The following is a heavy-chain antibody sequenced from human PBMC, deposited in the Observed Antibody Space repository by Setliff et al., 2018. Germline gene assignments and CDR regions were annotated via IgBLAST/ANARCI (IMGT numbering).Heavy chain of an antibody. Sequence: HLGGSLRLSCAASGFTVSSNTIRWVRQAPGKGPEWVSVIHRGVSHYADSVTSRFTISRDNSKNTLYLQMSSLRAEDTAVYYCARGGVTNYYDSSGIPDAFDIWGQGTMVTVSS. V-gene: IGHV3-66*01. D-gene: IGHD3-22*01. CDR2: IHRGVS. J-gene: IGHJ3*02. CDR3: ARGGVTNYYDSSGIPDAFDI. CDR1: GFTVSSNT.